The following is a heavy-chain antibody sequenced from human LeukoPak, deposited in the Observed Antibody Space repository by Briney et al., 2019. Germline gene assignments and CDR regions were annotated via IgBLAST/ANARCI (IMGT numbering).Heavy chain of an antibody. V-gene: IGHV4-59*01. J-gene: IGHJ4*02. Sequence: PETLSLTCTVSGGSISSYYWSWIRQPPGKGLEWIGYIYYSGSTNYNPSLKSRVTISVDTSKNQFSLKLSSVTAADTAVYYCARDVAVAGQFDYWGQGTLVTVSS. CDR3: ARDVAVAGQFDY. CDR2: IYYSGST. CDR1: GGSISSYY. D-gene: IGHD6-19*01.